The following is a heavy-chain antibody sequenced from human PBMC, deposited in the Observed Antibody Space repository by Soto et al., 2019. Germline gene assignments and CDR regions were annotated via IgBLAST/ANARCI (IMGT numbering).Heavy chain of an antibody. J-gene: IGHJ4*02. Sequence: EVQLVESGGGLVQPGRSLRLSCTASGFTFGDYAMSWFRQAPGKGLEWVGFIRSKAYGGTTEYAASVKGRFTISRDDSKSIAYLQMNSLKTEDTAVYYCTGFKYSSGWYVGPNYYFDYWGQGTLVTVSS. CDR3: TGFKYSSGWYVGPNYYFDY. D-gene: IGHD6-19*01. CDR2: IRSKAYGGTT. CDR1: GFTFGDYA. V-gene: IGHV3-49*03.